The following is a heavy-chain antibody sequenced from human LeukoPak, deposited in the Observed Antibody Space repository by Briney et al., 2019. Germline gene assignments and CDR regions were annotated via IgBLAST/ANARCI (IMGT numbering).Heavy chain of an antibody. CDR3: AKVGDYGDHFDY. Sequence: SGGSLRLSCAASGFIFSNYWMNWVRQAPGKGLEWVANIKQDGSEKYYADSVKGRFTISRDNSKNTLYLQMNSLRAEDTAVYYCAKVGDYGDHFDYWGQGTLVTVSS. J-gene: IGHJ4*02. V-gene: IGHV3-7*01. CDR1: GFIFSNYW. CDR2: IKQDGSEK. D-gene: IGHD4-17*01.